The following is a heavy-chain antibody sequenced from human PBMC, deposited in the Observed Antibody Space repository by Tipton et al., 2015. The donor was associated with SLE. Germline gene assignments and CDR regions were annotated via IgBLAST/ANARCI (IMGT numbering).Heavy chain of an antibody. D-gene: IGHD3-16*01. CDR1: GGSISSGSYY. CDR2: IYTSGST. CDR3: ARGTGGAFDI. J-gene: IGHJ3*02. Sequence: TLSLTCTVSGGSISSGSYYWSWIRQPAGKGLEWIGRIYTSGSTNYNPSLKSRVTISVDTSKNQFSLKLSSVTAADTAVYYCARGTGGAFDIGGQGTMVTVSS. V-gene: IGHV4-61*02.